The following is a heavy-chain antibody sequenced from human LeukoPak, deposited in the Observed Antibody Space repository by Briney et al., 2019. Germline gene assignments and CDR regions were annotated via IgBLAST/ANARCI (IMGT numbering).Heavy chain of an antibody. CDR1: GFTFSSYS. D-gene: IGHD6-13*01. CDR3: ARDLYSSSWYVTY. CDR2: ISSSSSTI. J-gene: IGHJ4*02. Sequence: PGGSLRLSCAASGFTFSSYSMNWVRQAPGKGLEWVSYISSSSSTIYYADSVKGRFTISRDNAKNTLYLQMNSLRAEDTAVYYCARDLYSSSWYVTYWGQGTLVTVSS. V-gene: IGHV3-48*04.